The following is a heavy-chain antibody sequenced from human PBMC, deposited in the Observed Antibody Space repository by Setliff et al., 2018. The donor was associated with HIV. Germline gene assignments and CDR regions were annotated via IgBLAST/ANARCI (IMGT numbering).Heavy chain of an antibody. J-gene: IGHJ6*03. V-gene: IGHV3-73*01. D-gene: IGHD3-10*01. CDR2: IKTKPNSYAT. CDR3: ARDRSRVPYYYMDV. Sequence: TGGSLRLSCAASGFIFSNYWMDWVRQASGKGLEWVGRIKTKPNSYATAHAESVKGRFTISRDDSQNTLYLQMNSLRAEDTAVYYCARDRSRVPYYYMDVWGKGTTVTVSS. CDR1: GFIFSNYW.